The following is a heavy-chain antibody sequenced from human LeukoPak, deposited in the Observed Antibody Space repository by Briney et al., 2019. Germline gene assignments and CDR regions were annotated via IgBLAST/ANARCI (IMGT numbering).Heavy chain of an antibody. CDR3: ARDPLLGVVPAALLGYYMDV. J-gene: IGHJ6*03. CDR2: ITTSSSYI. V-gene: IGHV3-21*01. D-gene: IGHD2-2*01. Sequence: PGGSLRLSCAPSGFTFSTYSMNWVRQAPGKGLEWVSSITTSSSYIYYADSVKGRFTISRDNAKSSLYLQMNSLRAEDTAVYYCARDPLLGVVPAALLGYYMDVWGKGTTVTVSS. CDR1: GFTFSTYS.